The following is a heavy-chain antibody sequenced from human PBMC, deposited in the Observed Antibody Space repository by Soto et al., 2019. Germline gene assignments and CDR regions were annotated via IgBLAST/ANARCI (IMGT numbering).Heavy chain of an antibody. CDR2: IYHSGST. CDR3: ARVSGIAYCGGDCYPPAGYYFDY. V-gene: IGHV4-30-2*01. D-gene: IGHD2-21*02. Sequence: PSETLSLTCAVSGGSISSGGYSWSWIRQPPGKGLEWIGYIYHSGSTYYNPSLKSRVTISVDRSKNQFSLKLSSVTAADTAVYYCARVSGIAYCGGDCYPPAGYYFDYWGQGTLVTVSS. J-gene: IGHJ4*02. CDR1: GGSISSGGYS.